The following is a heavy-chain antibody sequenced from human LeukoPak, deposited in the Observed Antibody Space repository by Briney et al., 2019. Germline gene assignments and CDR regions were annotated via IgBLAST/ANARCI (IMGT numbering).Heavy chain of an antibody. CDR3: ARVGYSSGWTETYFDY. CDR1: GGSLSSFY. D-gene: IGHD6-19*01. Sequence: SETLSLTCSVSGGSLSSFYWSWIRQPPGKGLEWIGYIYYRASTNYNPSLKSRVTISVDTSKNQMSLKLNSVTAADTAVYYCARVGYSSGWTETYFDYWGQGILVTVSS. CDR2: IYYRAST. J-gene: IGHJ4*02. V-gene: IGHV4-59*01.